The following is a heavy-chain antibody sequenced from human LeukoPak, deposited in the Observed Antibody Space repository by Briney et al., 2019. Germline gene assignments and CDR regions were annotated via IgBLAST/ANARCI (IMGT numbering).Heavy chain of an antibody. CDR3: ARHRAYSSSSPFDY. V-gene: IGHV4-4*02. D-gene: IGHD6-6*01. J-gene: IGHJ4*02. CDR2: IYHSGST. Sequence: SGTLSLTCAVSGGSISSTNWWSWVRQPPGKGLEWIGEIYHSGSTNYNPSLKSRVTISVDKSKNQFFLKLSSVTAADTAVYYCARHRAYSSSSPFDYWGQGTLVTVSS. CDR1: GGSISSTNW.